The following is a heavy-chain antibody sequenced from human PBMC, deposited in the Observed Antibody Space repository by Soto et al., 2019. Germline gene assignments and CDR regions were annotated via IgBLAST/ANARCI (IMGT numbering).Heavy chain of an antibody. Sequence: ASVKVCSKSSGYTFTSYGISCVRQAPGQGLEWMGWISAYNGNTNYAQRLQGRVTMTTDTSTSTAYMELRSLRSDDTAVYYCARDDDYGGNPGSDYWGQGTLVTVSS. CDR1: GYTFTSYG. J-gene: IGHJ4*02. CDR3: ARDDDYGGNPGSDY. CDR2: ISAYNGNT. V-gene: IGHV1-18*01. D-gene: IGHD4-17*01.